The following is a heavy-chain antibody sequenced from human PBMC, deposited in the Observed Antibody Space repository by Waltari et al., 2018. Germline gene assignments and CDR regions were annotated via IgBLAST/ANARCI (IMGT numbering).Heavy chain of an antibody. V-gene: IGHV3-7*01. CDR2: INRDGSRE. CDR1: GFN. Sequence: EVQLVESGGGLVQPGGSLRLSCAASGFNWIRQAPGKGLEWVTNINRDGSRESYVDSVKGLFTISRDNAKNSVFLQMNSLRVEDTAVYYCEGSWTWGQGTLVTVSS. D-gene: IGHD5-12*01. CDR3: EGSWT. J-gene: IGHJ4*02.